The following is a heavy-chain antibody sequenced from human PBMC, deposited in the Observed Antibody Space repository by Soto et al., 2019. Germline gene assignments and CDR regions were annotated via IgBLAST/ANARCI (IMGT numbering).Heavy chain of an antibody. Sequence: ASVKVSCKASGYTFTTYSMHWVRQAPGHRLEWMGWSNAGNGYTQYSQDFQGRVTITRDTSASTAYMELSSLRSEDMAVYYCARDGGSGMDVWGQGTTVTVSS. CDR3: ARDGGSGMDV. CDR2: SNAGNGYT. V-gene: IGHV1-3*02. CDR1: GYTFTTYS. D-gene: IGHD3-16*01. J-gene: IGHJ6*02.